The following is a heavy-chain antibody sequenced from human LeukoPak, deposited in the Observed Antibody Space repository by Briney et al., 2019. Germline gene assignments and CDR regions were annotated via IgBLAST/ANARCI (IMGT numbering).Heavy chain of an antibody. CDR3: ASITGGYIDY. D-gene: IGHD2-8*02. J-gene: IGHJ4*02. V-gene: IGHV4-30-4*08. CDR1: GGSISSGDYY. Sequence: SETLSLTCTVSGGSISSGDYYWSWIRQPPGKGLEWIGYIYYSGSIYYNPSLKSRVTISVDTSKNQFPLKLSSVTAADTAVYYCASITGGYIDYWGQGTLVTVSS. CDR2: IYYSGSI.